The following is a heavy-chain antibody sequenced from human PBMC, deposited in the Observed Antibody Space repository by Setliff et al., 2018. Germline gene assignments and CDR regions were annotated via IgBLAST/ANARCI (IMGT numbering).Heavy chain of an antibody. D-gene: IGHD3-22*01. Sequence: PSETLSLTCAVYGGSFSGYYWSWIRQPPGKGLEWIGEINHSGSTNYNPSLKRRVTISVDTSKNQFSLKLSSVTAADTAVYYCARGKNGSRQLVVLGWFDPWGQGTLVTVS. V-gene: IGHV4-34*01. CDR3: ARGKNGSRQLVVLGWFDP. J-gene: IGHJ5*02. CDR2: INHSGST. CDR1: GGSFSGYY.